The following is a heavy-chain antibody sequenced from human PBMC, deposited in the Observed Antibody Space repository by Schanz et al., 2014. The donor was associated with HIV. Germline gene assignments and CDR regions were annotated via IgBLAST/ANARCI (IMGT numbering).Heavy chain of an antibody. V-gene: IGHV3-7*01. CDR2: INQDGSEK. D-gene: IGHD5-12*01. J-gene: IGHJ4*02. CDR1: GFTFSSYW. Sequence: EVQLVESGGGLVQPGGSLRLSCAASGFTFSSYWMSWVRQAPGKGLEWVANINQDGSEKYNVDSAKGRITISRDNGKNSLYLQMNSLRAEDTAVYYCARERGGYSGYGQPFDYWGQGSLVTVSS. CDR3: ARERGGYSGYGQPFDY.